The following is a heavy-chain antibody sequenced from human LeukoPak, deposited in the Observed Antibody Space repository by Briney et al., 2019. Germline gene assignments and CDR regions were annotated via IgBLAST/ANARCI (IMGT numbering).Heavy chain of an antibody. V-gene: IGHV5-51*01. CDR1: GYNFTNYW. CDR2: MYPGDSDT. CDR3: ARQSHSITDY. Sequence: GESLKISCKGSGYNFTNYWIGWVRQMSEEGLEWMGIMYPGDSDTRYSPSFQGQVTISADRSISTAYLQWSSLKASDTAMYYCARQSHSITDYWGQGTLVTVSS. J-gene: IGHJ4*02. D-gene: IGHD1-14*01.